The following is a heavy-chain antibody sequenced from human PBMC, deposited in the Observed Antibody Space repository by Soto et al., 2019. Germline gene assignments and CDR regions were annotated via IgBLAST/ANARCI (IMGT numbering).Heavy chain of an antibody. CDR2: IYPGDSET. J-gene: IGHJ4*02. D-gene: IGHD6-13*01. CDR1: GYSFTSYW. V-gene: IGHV5-51*01. CDR3: ARAAGSNWQPSEY. Sequence: GESLKISCKGSGYSFTSYWIGWVRQMPGKGLEWMGIIYPGDSETRYSPSFQGQVTISADKSISTAYLQWSRLKASDTAMYYCARAAGSNWQPSEYWGQGTLVTVSS.